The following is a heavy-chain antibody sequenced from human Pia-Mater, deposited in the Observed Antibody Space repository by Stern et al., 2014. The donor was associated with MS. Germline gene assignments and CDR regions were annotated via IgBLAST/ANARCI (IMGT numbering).Heavy chain of an antibody. CDR1: GFKFSIYW. V-gene: IGHV5-51*01. CDR3: ARQTTAWASDV. CDR2: IYPGDSET. J-gene: IGHJ4*02. D-gene: IGHD1-14*01. Sequence: QLVQSGAELIRPGESLKISCKGSGFKFSIYWIAWVRQMPGKGLEWMGIIYPGDSETRYSPSFQGQVTMSADKSTSTAYLQWSSLNASDTAMYFCARQTTAWASDVWGQGTLVTGSS.